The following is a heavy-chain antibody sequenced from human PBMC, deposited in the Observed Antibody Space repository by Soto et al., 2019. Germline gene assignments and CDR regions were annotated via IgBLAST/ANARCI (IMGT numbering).Heavy chain of an antibody. Sequence: ASVKVSCKASGYTFTSYGISWVRQAPGQGLEWMGWISAYNGNTNYAQKLQGRVTMTTDTSTSTAYMELRSLRSDDTAGYYCARDRSLVATIYYYYGMDVWGQGTTVTVSS. V-gene: IGHV1-18*01. J-gene: IGHJ6*02. D-gene: IGHD5-12*01. CDR3: ARDRSLVATIYYYYGMDV. CDR1: GYTFTSYG. CDR2: ISAYNGNT.